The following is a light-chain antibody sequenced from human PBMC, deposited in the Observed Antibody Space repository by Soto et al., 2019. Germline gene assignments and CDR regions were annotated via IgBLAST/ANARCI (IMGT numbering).Light chain of an antibody. CDR1: SSDVGGYNY. J-gene: IGLJ2*01. CDR3: SSYSTTYTIV. CDR2: EVS. V-gene: IGLV2-14*01. Sequence: QSALTQPASMSGSPGQSITISCTGTSSDVGGYNYVSWYQQYPDRAPKLIIYEVSNRPSGVSIRFSGSKSANTASLTISGLQAEDEGDYYCSSYSTTYTIVFGGGTKLTVL.